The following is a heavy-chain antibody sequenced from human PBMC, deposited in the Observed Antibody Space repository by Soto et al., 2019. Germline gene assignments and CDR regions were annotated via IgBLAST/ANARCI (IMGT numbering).Heavy chain of an antibody. CDR2: IYYSGST. D-gene: IGHD6-13*01. CDR3: ARGAAAAGVRGGYYYGMDV. J-gene: IGHJ6*02. V-gene: IGHV4-31*03. CDR1: GGSVSSGGYY. Sequence: PSETLSLTCTVSGGSVSSGGYYWSWIRQHPGKGLEWIGYIYYSGSTYYNPSLKSRVTISVDTSKNQFSLKLSSVTAADTAVYYCARGAAAAGVRGGYYYGMDVWGQGTTVTVSS.